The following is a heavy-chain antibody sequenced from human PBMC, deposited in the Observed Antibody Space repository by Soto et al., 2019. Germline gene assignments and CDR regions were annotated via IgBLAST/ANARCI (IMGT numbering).Heavy chain of an antibody. J-gene: IGHJ4*02. Sequence: QITLKESGPTLVKPTQTLTLTCPVSGFSLSTSGVGEAWIRQPPGKALQWLGIIYWDDDKRYSPSLRSRLTITKDSSKNQVVLSMANMQSVDTATYFCAHFAYYGSASLDNWGQGTLVSVSS. V-gene: IGHV2-5*02. CDR2: IYWDDDK. CDR1: GFSLSTSGVG. CDR3: AHFAYYGSASLDN. D-gene: IGHD3-10*01.